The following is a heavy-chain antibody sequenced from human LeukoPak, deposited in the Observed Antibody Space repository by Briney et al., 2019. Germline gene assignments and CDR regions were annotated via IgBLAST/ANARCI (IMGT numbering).Heavy chain of an antibody. D-gene: IGHD5-24*01. V-gene: IGHV4-59*01. CDR1: GGSISSYY. CDR3: ARTTRRDGYNDY. CDR2: IYYSGTT. J-gene: IGHJ4*02. Sequence: SETLSLTCTVSGGSISSYYWSWIRQPPGKGLEWIGYIYYSGTTNCNPSLKSRVTISLDTSKNQFSLKLSSVTPADTAVYYCARTTRRDGYNDYWGQGTLVTVSS.